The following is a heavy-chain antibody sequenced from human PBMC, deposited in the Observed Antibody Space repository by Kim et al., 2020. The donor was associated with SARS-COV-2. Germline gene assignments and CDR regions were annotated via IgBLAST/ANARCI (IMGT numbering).Heavy chain of an antibody. CDR3: ARDGYGSGSHLFDY. V-gene: IGHV3-48*02. Sequence: ADLVKGVFTISKNNAKTSLNLQMNSLRDEDTAVYYCARDGYGSGSHLFDYWGQGTLVTVSS. D-gene: IGHD1-26*01. J-gene: IGHJ4*02.